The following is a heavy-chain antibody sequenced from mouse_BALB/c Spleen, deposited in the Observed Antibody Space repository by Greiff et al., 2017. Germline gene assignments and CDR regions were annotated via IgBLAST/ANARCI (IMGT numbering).Heavy chain of an antibody. Sequence: VQLQQSGAELMKPGASVKISCKATGYTFSSYWIEWVKQRPGHGLEWIGEILPGSGSTNYNEKFKGKATFTADTSSNTAYMQLSSLTSEDSAVYYCARYYYGSRRDWFAYWGQGTLVTVSA. CDR1: GYTFSSYW. CDR3: ARYYYGSRRDWFAY. V-gene: IGHV1-9*01. J-gene: IGHJ3*01. CDR2: ILPGSGST. D-gene: IGHD1-1*01.